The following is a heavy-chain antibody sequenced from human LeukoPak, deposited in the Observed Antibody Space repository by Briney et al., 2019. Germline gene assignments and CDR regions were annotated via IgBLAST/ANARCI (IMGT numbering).Heavy chain of an antibody. V-gene: IGHV3-30*02. CDR2: IRYDGSNK. J-gene: IGHJ4*02. D-gene: IGHD6-13*01. CDR1: GFTFSSYG. CDR3: AKTGGIAAAH. Sequence: GGSLRLSCAASGFTFSSYGMHWVRQAPGKGLEWVAFIRYDGSNKYYAASVKGRFTISRDNSKNTLYLQMNSLRAEDTAVYYCAKTGGIAAAHWGQGILVTVSS.